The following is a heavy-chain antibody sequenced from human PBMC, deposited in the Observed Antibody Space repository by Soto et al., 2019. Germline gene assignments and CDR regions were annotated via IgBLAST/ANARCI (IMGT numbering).Heavy chain of an antibody. Sequence: ASVKVSCKVSGYTLTELSIHWVRQAPGKGLEWMGGFDPEDGETIYAQKFQGRVTMTEDTSTDTAYMELSSLRSEDTAVYYCATASVATEYNWLDPWGQGTLVTVSS. V-gene: IGHV1-24*01. CDR2: FDPEDGET. D-gene: IGHD5-12*01. CDR3: ATASVATEYNWLDP. CDR1: GYTLTELS. J-gene: IGHJ5*02.